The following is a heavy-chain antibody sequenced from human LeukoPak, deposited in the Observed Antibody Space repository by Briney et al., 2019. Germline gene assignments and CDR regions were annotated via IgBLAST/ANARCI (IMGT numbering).Heavy chain of an antibody. D-gene: IGHD6-19*01. J-gene: IGHJ6*02. Sequence: GGSLRLSCAASGFTFSSYAMSWVRQAPGKGLEWVSVIGVSGTSTYYADSVKGRFTISRDNSKNTLYLQMNSLRAEDTAVYYCAKGLIAVAGTASGMDVWGQGTTVTVSS. V-gene: IGHV3-23*01. CDR2: IGVSGTST. CDR1: GFTFSSYA. CDR3: AKGLIAVAGTASGMDV.